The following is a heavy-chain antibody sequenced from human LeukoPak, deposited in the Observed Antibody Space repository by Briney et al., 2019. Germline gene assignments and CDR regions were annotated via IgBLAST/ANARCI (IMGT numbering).Heavy chain of an antibody. CDR2: INPSGGST. V-gene: IGHV1-46*01. J-gene: IGHJ5*02. D-gene: IGHD3-22*01. Sequence: ASVKVSCTASGYTFTSYYMLWVRQAPGQGLEWMGIINPSGGSTSYAQKFQGRVTMTRDTSTSTVYMELSSLRSEDTAVYYCAREIFAYYDSSGYYLPFDPWGQGTLVTVSS. CDR3: AREIFAYYDSSGYYLPFDP. CDR1: GYTFTSYY.